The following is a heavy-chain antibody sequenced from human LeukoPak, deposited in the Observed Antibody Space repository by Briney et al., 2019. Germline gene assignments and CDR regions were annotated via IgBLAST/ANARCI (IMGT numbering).Heavy chain of an antibody. Sequence: PSETLSLTCGVHGESLNDYYWSWIRQSPGKGLEWIGEITHNGSTTFNPSLESRLTISVDTSKNQFSLKLTSVTAADASVYFCARGFCRGESCYSGEYFQHWGQGTLATVSS. CDR3: ARGFCRGESCYSGEYFQH. D-gene: IGHD2-15*01. CDR1: GESLNDYY. CDR2: ITHNGST. V-gene: IGHV4-34*01. J-gene: IGHJ1*01.